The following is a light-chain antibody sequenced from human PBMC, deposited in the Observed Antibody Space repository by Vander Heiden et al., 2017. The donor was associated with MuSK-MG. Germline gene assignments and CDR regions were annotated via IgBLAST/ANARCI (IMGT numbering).Light chain of an antibody. CDR1: QSISSF. J-gene: IGKJ2*02. CDR3: LQDYGFRCT. V-gene: IGKV1-5*03. CDR2: KVS. Sequence: DIQMTQSPSTLSASVGDRVTITCRASQSISSFLAWYQQKPGKAPKLLIYKVSSLESGVSSRFTATGSRTEFTLSISSLQPDDFATYYSLQDYGFRCTFGQGTKLXIK.